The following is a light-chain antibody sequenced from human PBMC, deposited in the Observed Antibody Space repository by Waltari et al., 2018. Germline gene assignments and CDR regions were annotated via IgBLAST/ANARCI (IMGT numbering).Light chain of an antibody. CDR3: QQYHESPPIT. CDR1: QSISSQ. Sequence: EIVMTQSPATLSVSPGERATISCRASQSISSQLAWYQQKPGQAPRLLIYGASTRATGIPARFSGSGSGKEFTLTISSLQSEDFAVYFCQQYHESPPITFGPGTKVDIK. J-gene: IGKJ3*01. CDR2: GAS. V-gene: IGKV3-15*01.